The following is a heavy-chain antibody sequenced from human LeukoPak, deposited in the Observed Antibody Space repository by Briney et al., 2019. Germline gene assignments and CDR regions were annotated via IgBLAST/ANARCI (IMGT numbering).Heavy chain of an antibody. Sequence: PGRSLRLSCAASGFTFSDYGMHWVRQAPGKGLEWVSSISTTSRYIYYADSVQGRFTVPRDNAKNSLSLQMNSLRADDTAVYFCARGNSDYDHDYWGQGTLVTVSS. CDR3: ARGNSDYDHDY. J-gene: IGHJ4*02. CDR2: ISTTSRYI. V-gene: IGHV3-21*01. CDR1: GFTFSDYG. D-gene: IGHD5-12*01.